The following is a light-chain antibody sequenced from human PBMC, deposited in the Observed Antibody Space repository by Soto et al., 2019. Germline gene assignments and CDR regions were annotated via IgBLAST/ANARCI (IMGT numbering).Light chain of an antibody. J-gene: IGKJ1*01. Sequence: DIQVTQSPSTLSASVGDKVTITCRASQNISGWLAWYRQKPGKAPNLLIYKASTLESGVPPRFSGSGSGTEFTLSISSLQPDDFATYYCQQYNNYPWTFGQATKVDIK. CDR2: KAS. CDR3: QQYNNYPWT. V-gene: IGKV1-5*03. CDR1: QNISGW.